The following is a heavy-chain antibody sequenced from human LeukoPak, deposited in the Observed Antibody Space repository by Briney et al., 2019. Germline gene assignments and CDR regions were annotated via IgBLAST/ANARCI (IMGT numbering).Heavy chain of an antibody. D-gene: IGHD6-13*01. Sequence: SQPLSLTCAVSGGSISSGGYSWSWIRQPPGKGLEWIGYIYHSGSTYYNPSLKSRVTISVDRSKNQFSLKLSSVTAADTAVYYCARAAAGYFDYWGQGTLVTVSS. J-gene: IGHJ4*02. CDR3: ARAAAGYFDY. CDR1: GGSISSGGYS. V-gene: IGHV4-30-2*01. CDR2: IYHSGST.